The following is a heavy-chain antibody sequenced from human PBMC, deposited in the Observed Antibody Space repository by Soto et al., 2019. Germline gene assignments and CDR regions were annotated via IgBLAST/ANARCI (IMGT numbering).Heavy chain of an antibody. J-gene: IGHJ3*01. CDR2: ISGDGSST. V-gene: IGHV3-74*01. CDR1: EFTFRSYW. Sequence: GGSLRLSCAASEFTFRSYWRHWVRQSPGKGLVWVSRISGDGSSTNYADSVKGRFTISRDNAKNTVYLQIDSLRAEDTAVYYCARSLPGTYGAFDLWGQGTMVTVSS. CDR3: ARSLPGTYGAFDL. D-gene: IGHD1-7*01.